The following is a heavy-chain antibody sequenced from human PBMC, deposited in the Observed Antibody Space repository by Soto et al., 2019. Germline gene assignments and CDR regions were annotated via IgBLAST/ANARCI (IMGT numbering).Heavy chain of an antibody. Sequence: GGSLRLSCAASGFTFSSYGMHWVRQAPGKGLEWVAVISYDGSNKYYADSVKGRFTISRDNSKNTLYLQMNSLRAEDTAVYYCAKGVKARSRGYYMDVWGKGTTVTVSS. CDR1: GFTFSSYG. CDR2: ISYDGSNK. V-gene: IGHV3-30*18. CDR3: AKGVKARSRGYYMDV. D-gene: IGHD2-21*01. J-gene: IGHJ6*03.